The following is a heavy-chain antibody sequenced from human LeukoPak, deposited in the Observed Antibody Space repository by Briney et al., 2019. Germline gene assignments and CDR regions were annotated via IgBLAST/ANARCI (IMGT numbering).Heavy chain of an antibody. V-gene: IGHV3-53*01. J-gene: IGHJ3*02. CDR1: GISVSSNY. Sequence: GGSLRLSCAASGISVSSNYMNWVRQAPGKGLEWVSVIYSGGSTYYADSVKGRFTISRDNSKNTLYLHMNSLRAEDTAVYYCARDMSPWETRNPDAFDIWGQGTMVTVSS. CDR2: IYSGGST. CDR3: ARDMSPWETRNPDAFDI. D-gene: IGHD1-14*01.